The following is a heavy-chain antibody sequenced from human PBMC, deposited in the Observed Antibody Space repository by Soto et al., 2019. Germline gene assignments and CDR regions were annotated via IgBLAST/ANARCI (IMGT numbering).Heavy chain of an antibody. V-gene: IGHV3-48*02. CDR1: GFTFSTYS. J-gene: IGHJ4*02. CDR3: ARDRDAYCSKGICSGPYFDY. D-gene: IGHD2-8*01. Sequence: PGGSLRLSCAASGFTFSTYSINWVRQAPGKGLEWISYISDNSSVIYYADAVKGRFTISRDNAKNSLYLQMNSLRDEDTAEYYCARDRDAYCSKGICSGPYFDYWGQGTLVTVSS. CDR2: ISDNSSVI.